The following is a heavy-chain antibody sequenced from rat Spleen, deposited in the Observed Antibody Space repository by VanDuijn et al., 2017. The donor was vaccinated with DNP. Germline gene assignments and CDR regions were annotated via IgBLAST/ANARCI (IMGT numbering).Heavy chain of an antibody. J-gene: IGHJ4*01. V-gene: IGHV4-2*01. CDR3: ARDDYGSSGAMDP. Sequence: EVKLVESGGGLVQPGRSLKLSCAASGFNFNDYWMGWVRQAPGKGLEWIGEINKDSSTINYTPSLKDKFTISRDNAQNTMYQQMSKLGSEDTATYYCARDDYGSSGAMDPWGQGTSVTVSS. D-gene: IGHD1-3*01. CDR1: GFNFNDYW. CDR2: INKDSSTI.